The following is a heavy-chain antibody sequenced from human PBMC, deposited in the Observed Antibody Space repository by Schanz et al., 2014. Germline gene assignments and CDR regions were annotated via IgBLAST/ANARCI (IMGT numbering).Heavy chain of an antibody. CDR3: ARDGEAAAGCDY. D-gene: IGHD6-13*01. CDR1: GSIFSKLL. CDR2: INPSGGST. Sequence: QVQLVQSGPEVKKPGASVKVSCKVSGSIFSKLLMHWVRQGPAKGLEWMGIINPSGGSTSYAQKFQGRVTMTRDTSTSTVYMELSSLRSEDTAVYYCARDGEAAAGCDYWGQGTLVTVSS. J-gene: IGHJ4*02. V-gene: IGHV1-46*03.